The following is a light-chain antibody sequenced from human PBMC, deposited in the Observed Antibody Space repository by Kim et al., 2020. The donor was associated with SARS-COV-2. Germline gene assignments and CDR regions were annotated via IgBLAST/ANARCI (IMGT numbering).Light chain of an antibody. CDR2: EDN. CDR3: QSYDSSNHGV. Sequence: KTVTISCTRSSGSIASNYVQWYQQRPGSSPTTVIYEDNQRPSGVPDRFSGSIDSSSNSASLTISGLKTEDDADYYCQSYDSSNHGVFGGGTKLTVL. J-gene: IGLJ3*02. V-gene: IGLV6-57*01. CDR1: SGSIASNY.